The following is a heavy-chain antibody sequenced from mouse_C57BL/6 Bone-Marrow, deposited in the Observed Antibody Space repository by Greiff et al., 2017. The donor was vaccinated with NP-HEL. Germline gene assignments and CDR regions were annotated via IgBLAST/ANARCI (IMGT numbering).Heavy chain of an antibody. V-gene: IGHV14-4*01. J-gene: IGHJ2*01. D-gene: IGHD1-1*01. CDR2: IDPENGDT. Sequence: PLQQSGAELVRPGASVKLSCTASGFNIKDDYMHWVKQRPEQGLEWIGWIDPENGDTEYASKFQGKATITADTSSNTAYLQLSSLTSEDTAVYYCTTVVATDYWGQGTTLTVSS. CDR1: GFNIKDDY. CDR3: TTVVATDY.